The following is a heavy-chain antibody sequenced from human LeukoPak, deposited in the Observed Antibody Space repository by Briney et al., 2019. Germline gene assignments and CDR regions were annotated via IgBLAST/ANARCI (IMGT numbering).Heavy chain of an antibody. D-gene: IGHD3-22*01. J-gene: IGHJ4*02. CDR3: AKEDYYDSSGFDY. V-gene: IGHV3-23*01. Sequence: GGSLRLSCAASGFTFSSHGMNWVRQAPGKGLEWVSGISPNGVITYYADSVKGRFTISRDNSKGTVYLQMNSLRAEDTAVYYCAKEDYYDSSGFDYWGQGTLVTVSS. CDR1: GFTFSSHG. CDR2: ISPNGVIT.